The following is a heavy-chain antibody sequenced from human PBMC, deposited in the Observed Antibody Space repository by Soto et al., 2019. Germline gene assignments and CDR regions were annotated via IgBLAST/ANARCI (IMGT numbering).Heavy chain of an antibody. V-gene: IGHV1-69*13. J-gene: IGHJ6*02. CDR1: GGTFSSYA. CDR2: IIPIFGTA. CDR3: ARNTVITFGGVIVNNYYYGMDV. Sequence: WASVKVSCKASGGTFSSYAISWVRQAPGQGLEWMGGIIPIFGTANYAQKFQGRVTITADESTSTAYMELSSLRSEDTAVYYCARNTVITFGGVIVNNYYYGMDVWGQGTTVTVS. D-gene: IGHD3-16*02.